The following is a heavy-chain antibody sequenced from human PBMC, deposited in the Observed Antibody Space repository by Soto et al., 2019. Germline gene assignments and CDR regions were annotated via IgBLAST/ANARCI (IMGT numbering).Heavy chain of an antibody. Sequence: GGSLRLSCAASGFTFSSYWMHWVRQAPGKGLVWVSRINSDGSSTSYADSVKGRFTISRDNAKNTLYLQMNSLRAEDTAVYYCARDTAAGSDYYYYYMDVWGKGTTVTVSS. J-gene: IGHJ6*03. CDR1: GFTFSSYW. CDR2: INSDGSST. CDR3: ARDTAAGSDYYYYYMDV. V-gene: IGHV3-74*01. D-gene: IGHD6-13*01.